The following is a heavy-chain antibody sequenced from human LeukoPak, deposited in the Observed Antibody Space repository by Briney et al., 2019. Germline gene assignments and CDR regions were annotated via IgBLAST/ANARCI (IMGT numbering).Heavy chain of an antibody. CDR2: LYSDGNT. CDR1: GFTVITND. D-gene: IGHD3-16*01. CDR3: ARGVETLAANTLAY. V-gene: IGHV3-53*01. J-gene: IGHJ4*02. Sequence: GGSLRLSCAASGFTVITNDMIWGRQAPGKGLEWVSVLYSDGNTKYADSVQGRFTISRDNSKNTLYLEMNSLSPDDTAGYYCARGVETLAANTLAYWGQGTLVTVSS.